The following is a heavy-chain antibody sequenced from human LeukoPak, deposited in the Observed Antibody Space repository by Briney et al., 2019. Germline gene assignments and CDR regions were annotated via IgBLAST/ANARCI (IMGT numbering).Heavy chain of an antibody. CDR2: ISYDGSNK. J-gene: IGHJ4*02. D-gene: IGHD6-19*01. CDR1: GFTFSTYA. CDR3: ARGVRIAVAGYIDY. Sequence: GGSLRLSCAASGFTFSTYAMHWVRQAPGKGLEWVAAISYDGSNKNYADSVKGRFTISRDNSKDTLYLQMNSLRAEDTAVYYCARGVRIAVAGYIDYWGQGTLVTVSS. V-gene: IGHV3-30*04.